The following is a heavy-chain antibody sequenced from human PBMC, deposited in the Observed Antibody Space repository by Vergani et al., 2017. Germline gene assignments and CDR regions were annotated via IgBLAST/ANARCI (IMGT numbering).Heavy chain of an antibody. CDR2: VSTGTKSQ. Sequence: QLVESGGGWVQPGGSLRLSCVVSGFDFSSYIMNWVRQAPGKGLEWVSFVSTGTKSQSYAESVKGRFTISRDNAKNSLYLQMNSLRAEDTAVYYCARDGGYCSGGSCEGDYWGQGTLVTVSS. CDR1: GFDFSSYI. D-gene: IGHD2-15*01. CDR3: ARDGGYCSGGSCEGDY. V-gene: IGHV3-48*04. J-gene: IGHJ4*02.